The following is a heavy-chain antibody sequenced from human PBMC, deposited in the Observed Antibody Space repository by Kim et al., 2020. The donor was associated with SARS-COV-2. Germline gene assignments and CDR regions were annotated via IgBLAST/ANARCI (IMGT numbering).Heavy chain of an antibody. V-gene: IGHV1-69*13. CDR3: ARGGGAGGDPEAFDL. D-gene: IGHD3-16*01. CDR1: GGTFNSYD. CDR2: IIPLFGTA. J-gene: IGHJ3*01. Sequence: SVKVSCKASGGTFNSYDVRWLRQAPGQGPEGLGRIIPLFGTAYYAQKFQGRVASTADECKNTAQMELSSLISEGTAGDFCARGGGAGGDPEAFDLAGQG.